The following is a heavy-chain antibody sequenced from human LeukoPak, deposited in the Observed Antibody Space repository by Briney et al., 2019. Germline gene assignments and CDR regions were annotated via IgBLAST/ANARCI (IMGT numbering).Heavy chain of an antibody. CDR2: ISSSSSYI. CDR3: ARDGGTFSIYYYYYYMDV. V-gene: IGHV3-21*01. D-gene: IGHD2-15*01. Sequence: PGGSLRLSCAASGFTFSSYSMNWVRQAPGKGLEWVSSISSSSSYIYYADSVKGRFTISRDNAKNTLYLQMNSLRAEDTAVYYCARDGGTFSIYYYYYYMDVWGKGTTVTVSS. J-gene: IGHJ6*03. CDR1: GFTFSSYS.